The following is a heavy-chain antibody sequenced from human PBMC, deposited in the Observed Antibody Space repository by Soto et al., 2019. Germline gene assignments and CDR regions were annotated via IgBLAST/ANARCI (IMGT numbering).Heavy chain of an antibody. D-gene: IGHD6-19*01. CDR3: ATSGGGWYLY. CDR2: LNPNSGDT. J-gene: IGHJ4*02. Sequence: QVQLVQSGAEVKKPGASVKVSCKASGYTFSSYDINWVRQATGKGLEWMGWLNPNSGDTGYAQKFQGRVTLTRNTAINTAYIELSSLTPDDTAVYYCATSGGGWYLYWGQGTLVTVSS. CDR1: GYTFSSYD. V-gene: IGHV1-8*01.